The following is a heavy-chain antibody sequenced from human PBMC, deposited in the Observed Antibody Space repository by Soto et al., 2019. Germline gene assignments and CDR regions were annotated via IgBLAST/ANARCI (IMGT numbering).Heavy chain of an antibody. D-gene: IGHD3-9*01. CDR3: AHSLFDWLFGMGWFDP. J-gene: IGHJ5*02. Sequence: SGPTLVYPTQTLTLTCTFSCFSLSSSGEGVGWIRQPPGKALEWRALIYWDDDKRYSPSLKSRLTITKDTSKNQVVLTMTNMDPVDTATYYCAHSLFDWLFGMGWFDPWGQGTLVTLS. CDR2: IYWDDDK. CDR1: CFSLSSSGEG. V-gene: IGHV2-5*02.